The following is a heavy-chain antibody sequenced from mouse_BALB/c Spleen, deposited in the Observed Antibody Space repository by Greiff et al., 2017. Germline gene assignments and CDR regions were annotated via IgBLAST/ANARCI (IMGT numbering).Heavy chain of an antibody. J-gene: IGHJ3*01. CDR2: ISSGGST. V-gene: IGHV5-6-5*01. CDR3: ARGGDYYDYDDWFAY. D-gene: IGHD2-4*01. Sequence: EVQGVESGGGLVKPGGSLKLSCAASGFTFSSYAMSWVRQTPEKRLEWVASISSGGSTYYPDSVKGRFTISRDNARNILYLQMSSLRSEDTAMYYCARGGDYYDYDDWFAYWGQGTLVTVSA. CDR1: GFTFSSYA.